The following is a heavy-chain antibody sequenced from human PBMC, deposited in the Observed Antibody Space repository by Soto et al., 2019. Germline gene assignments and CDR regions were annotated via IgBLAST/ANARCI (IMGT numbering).Heavy chain of an antibody. V-gene: IGHV3-23*01. CDR3: AKDSGLPGDFGILIHAFDI. Sequence: GGSLRLSCEVSGFTFRYYAMIWVRQAPGKGLEWVSTVSGSLDSAYYSDAVKGRFTVSRDHSRNVLYLQMDSLRAEDTGVYYCAKDSGLPGDFGILIHAFDIWGQGTLVTVSS. J-gene: IGHJ3*02. D-gene: IGHD3-10*01. CDR1: GFTFRYYA. CDR2: VSGSLDSA.